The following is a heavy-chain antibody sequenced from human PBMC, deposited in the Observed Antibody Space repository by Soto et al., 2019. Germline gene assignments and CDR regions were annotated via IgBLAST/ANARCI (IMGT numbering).Heavy chain of an antibody. CDR2: ISHSGIT. CDR1: AGSFSGYY. D-gene: IGHD3-3*01. Sequence: PSETLSLTCAVHAGSFSGYYWTWIRQPPGKGLEWIGEISHSGITNYNPSLKSRVSVSVDTSKNQFSLNLDSVTAADTAVYFCARDFAYFDSWGQGTLVTVSS. CDR3: ARDFAYFDS. V-gene: IGHV4-34*01. J-gene: IGHJ4*02.